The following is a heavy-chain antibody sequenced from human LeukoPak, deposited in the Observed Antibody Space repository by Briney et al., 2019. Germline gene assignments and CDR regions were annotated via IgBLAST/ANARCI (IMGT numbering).Heavy chain of an antibody. CDR3: ARGGDIAAAIFDY. J-gene: IGHJ4*02. Sequence: SETLSLTCTVSGGSISSYYWSWVRQPPGKGLEWIGYIYYSGSTNYDPSLKSRVTISVDTSKNQFSLELSSVTAADTAVYYCARGGDIAAAIFDYWGQGTLVTVSS. CDR1: GGSISSYY. D-gene: IGHD6-13*01. V-gene: IGHV4-59*01. CDR2: IYYSGST.